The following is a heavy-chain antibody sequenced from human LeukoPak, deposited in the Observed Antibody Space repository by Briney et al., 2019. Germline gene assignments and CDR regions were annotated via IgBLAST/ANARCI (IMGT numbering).Heavy chain of an antibody. CDR1: GFTFSSYA. V-gene: IGHV3-23*01. J-gene: IGHJ4*02. Sequence: GGSLRLSCAASGFTFSSYAMSWVRQAPGKGLEWVSAISGSGGSTYYADSVKGRFTISRDNSKNTLYLQMNSLRAEDTAVYYCASAMVRGVIGYWGQGTLVTVSS. CDR2: ISGSGGST. CDR3: ASAMVRGVIGY. D-gene: IGHD3-10*01.